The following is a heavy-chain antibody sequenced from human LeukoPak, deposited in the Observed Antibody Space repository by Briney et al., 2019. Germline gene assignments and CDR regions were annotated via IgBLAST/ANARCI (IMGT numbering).Heavy chain of an antibody. CDR1: GYSISNGYY. Sequence: SETLSLTCTVSGYSISNGYYWGWIRQPPGKGLEWVGSISHRGSTNYNPSLKSRVTISVDTSKNQFSLKLSSVTAADTAVYYCARVLYSSSWYRVRFDPWGQGTLVTVSS. D-gene: IGHD6-13*01. CDR3: ARVLYSSSWYRVRFDP. V-gene: IGHV4-38-2*02. CDR2: ISHRGST. J-gene: IGHJ5*02.